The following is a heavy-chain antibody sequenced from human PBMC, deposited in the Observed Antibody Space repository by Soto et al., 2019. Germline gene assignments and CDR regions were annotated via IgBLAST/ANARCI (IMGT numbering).Heavy chain of an antibody. D-gene: IGHD3-3*01. CDR3: ARGALRFLEWSHDY. CDR2: IIPILGIA. V-gene: IGHV1-69*02. J-gene: IGHJ4*02. CDR1: GGTFSSYT. Sequence: GASVKVSCKASGGTFSSYTSSWVRQAPGQGLEWMGRIIPILGIANYAQKFQGRVTITADKSTSTAYMELSSLRSEDTAVYYCARGALRFLEWSHDYWGQGTLVTVSS.